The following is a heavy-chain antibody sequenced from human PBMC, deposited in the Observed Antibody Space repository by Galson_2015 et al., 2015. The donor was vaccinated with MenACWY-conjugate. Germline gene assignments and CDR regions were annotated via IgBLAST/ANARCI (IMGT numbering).Heavy chain of an antibody. CDR2: IIPMFGTT. Sequence: SVKVSCKASGYTFTSYGISWVRQAPGQGLEWMGGIIPMFGTTNYAQKFQGRVTITADESTSTAYMEVTSLRSEDTAVYYCASTYYYDSSGPGFDYWGQGTLVTVSS. D-gene: IGHD3-22*01. CDR3: ASTYYYDSSGPGFDY. J-gene: IGHJ4*02. V-gene: IGHV1-69*13. CDR1: GYTFTSYG.